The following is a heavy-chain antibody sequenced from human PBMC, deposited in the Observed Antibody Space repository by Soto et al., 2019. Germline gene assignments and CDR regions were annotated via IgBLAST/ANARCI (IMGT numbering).Heavy chain of an antibody. CDR1: GGSISSGGYS. CDR2: IYYSGST. J-gene: IGHJ4*02. CDR3: ARGPMVSVDY. D-gene: IGHD3-10*01. Sequence: SETLSLTCAVSGGSISSGGYSWSWIRQPPGKGLEWIGYIYYSGSTNYNPSLKSRVTISVDTSKNQFSLRLSSVTAADTAAYYCARGPMVSVDYWGQGTLVTVSS. V-gene: IGHV4-61*08.